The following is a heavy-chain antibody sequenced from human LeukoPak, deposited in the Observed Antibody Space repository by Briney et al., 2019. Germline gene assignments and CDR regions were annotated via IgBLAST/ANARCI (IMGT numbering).Heavy chain of an antibody. J-gene: IGHJ4*02. V-gene: IGHV4-61*05. Sequence: SETLSLTCTVSGGSISSSSYYWGWIRQPPGKGLEWIAYIYYSGSTNYNPSLKSRVTISVDTSKNQFSLRLRSVTAADTAVYYCARHKGRTVSVGSSGWYLDYFDYWGQGTLVTVSS. D-gene: IGHD6-19*01. CDR1: GGSISSSSYY. CDR3: ARHKGRTVSVGSSGWYLDYFDY. CDR2: IYYSGST.